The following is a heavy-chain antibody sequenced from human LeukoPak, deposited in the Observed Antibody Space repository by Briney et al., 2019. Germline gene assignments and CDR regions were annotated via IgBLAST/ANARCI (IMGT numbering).Heavy chain of an antibody. J-gene: IGHJ6*02. D-gene: IGHD4/OR15-4a*01. V-gene: IGHV1-18*01. CDR2: ISAYNGNT. Sequence: GASVKVSCKASGYTFTSYGISWVRQAPGQGLEWMGWISAYNGNTNYAQKLQGRVTMTTDTSTSTAYMELRSLRSDDTAVYYCAXXXXXXXXLTYYYGMDVWGQGTTVTVSS. CDR1: GYTFTSYG. CDR3: AXXXXXXXXLTYYYGMDV.